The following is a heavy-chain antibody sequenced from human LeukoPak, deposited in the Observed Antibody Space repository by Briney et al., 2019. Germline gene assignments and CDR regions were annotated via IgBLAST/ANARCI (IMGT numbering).Heavy chain of an antibody. J-gene: IGHJ6*04. CDR3: ARVPYYGSGSAYYYYGMDV. Sequence: PETLSLTCAVYGGSFRGYYWSWIRQPPGKGLWWSWEINRSGSTNYNPSPTSRVTISVDTSKNQFSLKLSSVTAEDTAVYYCARVPYYGSGSAYYYYGMDVWGKGTPVTVSS. V-gene: IGHV4-34*01. CDR2: INRSGST. CDR1: GGSFRGYY. D-gene: IGHD3-10*01.